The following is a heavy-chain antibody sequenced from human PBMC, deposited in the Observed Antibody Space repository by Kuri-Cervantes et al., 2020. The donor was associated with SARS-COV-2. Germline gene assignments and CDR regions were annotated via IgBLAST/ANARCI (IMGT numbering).Heavy chain of an antibody. CDR3: AKDQHGIVVVVAAIDY. D-gene: IGHD2-15*01. V-gene: IGHV3-30*18. CDR1: GFTFSNAW. CDR2: ISYDGSNK. Sequence: GESLKISCAASGFTFSNAWMSWVRQAPGKGLEWVALISYDGSNKFYADSVKGRFTISRDNSKNTLYLQMNSLRAEDTAVYYCAKDQHGIVVVVAAIDYWGQGTLGTVSS. J-gene: IGHJ4*02.